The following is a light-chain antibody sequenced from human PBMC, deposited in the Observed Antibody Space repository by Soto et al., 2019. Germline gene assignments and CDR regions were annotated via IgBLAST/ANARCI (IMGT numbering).Light chain of an antibody. CDR1: QDIDQF. CDR3: QQTHSTPVP. CDR2: DAS. Sequence: DIQMTQSPSSLSASVGDRVTITCQASQDIDQFLNWFQQKPGKAPKLLIYDASSVQNGVPLRFSGSGSGTDFTLTISSLQPEDFATYDCQQTHSTPVPFGQGTRLKI. V-gene: IGKV1-39*01. J-gene: IGKJ5*01.